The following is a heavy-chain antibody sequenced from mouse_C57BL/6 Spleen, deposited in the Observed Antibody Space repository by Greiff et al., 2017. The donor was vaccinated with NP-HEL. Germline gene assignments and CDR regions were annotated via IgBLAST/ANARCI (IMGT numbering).Heavy chain of an antibody. CDR2: INPNNGGT. V-gene: IGHV1-18*01. CDR3: ARWNRVVAPGYFDV. J-gene: IGHJ1*03. CDR1: GYTFTDYN. D-gene: IGHD1-1*01. Sequence: EVQLHQSGPELVKPGASVKIPCKASGYTFTDYNMDWVKQSHGKSLEWIGDINPNNGGTFYNQKFKGKATLTVDKSSSTAYMELRSLTSEDTAVYYCARWNRVVAPGYFDVWGTGTTVTVSA.